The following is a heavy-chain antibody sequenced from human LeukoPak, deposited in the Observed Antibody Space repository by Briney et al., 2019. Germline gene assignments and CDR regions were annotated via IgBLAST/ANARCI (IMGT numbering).Heavy chain of an antibody. D-gene: IGHD4-17*01. CDR3: AGEGDYWHRSDH. CDR1: GGSIRDYY. V-gene: IGHV4-59*01. Sequence: KPSETLSLTCTVSGGSIRDYYWTWIRQPPGKGLEWIGNIFHSGSTNYNPSLKSRVTISVETSKNQFSLRLSSVTAADTAVYYCAGEGDYWHRSDHWGRGTLVTVSS. CDR2: IFHSGST. J-gene: IGHJ4*02.